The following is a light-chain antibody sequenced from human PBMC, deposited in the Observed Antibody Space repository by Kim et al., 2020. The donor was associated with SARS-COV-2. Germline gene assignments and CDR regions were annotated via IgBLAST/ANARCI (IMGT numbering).Light chain of an antibody. CDR2: GAS. V-gene: IGKV3-20*01. CDR3: QRYDMSPCT. CDR1: QRVHIKH. Sequence: PEETASLSRRVNQRVHIKHLAWDPQKPRHAPLLLIYGASSRPTGIPHRFRGAGSGTHFTLTITRLEPEDFAVYYCQRYDMSPCTFGQRAKVDIK. J-gene: IGKJ1*01.